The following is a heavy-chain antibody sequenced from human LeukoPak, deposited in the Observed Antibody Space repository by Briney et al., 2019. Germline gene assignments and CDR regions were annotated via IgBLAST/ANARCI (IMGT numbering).Heavy chain of an antibody. CDR3: ARSPNPFAVAGYFDY. D-gene: IGHD6-19*01. Sequence: GASVKVSCKASGYTFTSYDINWVRQATGQGLEWMGWMNPNSGNTGYAQKFQGRVTMTRNTSISTAYRELSSLRSEDSAVDYCARSPNPFAVAGYFDYWGQGTLVTVSS. J-gene: IGHJ4*02. CDR2: MNPNSGNT. CDR1: GYTFTSYD. V-gene: IGHV1-8*01.